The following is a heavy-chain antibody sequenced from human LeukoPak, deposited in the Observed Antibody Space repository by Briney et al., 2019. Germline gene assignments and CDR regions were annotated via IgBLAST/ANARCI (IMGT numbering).Heavy chain of an antibody. CDR1: GGSISSYY. D-gene: IGHD3-22*01. CDR3: ARVITMIVMDAFDI. V-gene: IGHV4-59*12. J-gene: IGHJ3*02. CDR2: IYHSGST. Sequence: TSETLSLTCTVSGGSISSYYWSWIRQPPGKGLEWIGEIYHSGSTNYNPSLKSRVTISGDKSKDQFSLKLSSVTAADTAVYYCARVITMIVMDAFDIWGQGTMVTVSS.